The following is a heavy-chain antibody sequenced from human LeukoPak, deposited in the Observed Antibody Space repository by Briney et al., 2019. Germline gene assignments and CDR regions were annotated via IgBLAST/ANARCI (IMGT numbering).Heavy chain of an antibody. CDR1: GFTFSSYA. CDR3: ARTGSSSWYNYYYYMDV. J-gene: IGHJ6*03. CDR2: ISGSGGST. D-gene: IGHD6-13*01. Sequence: GGSLRLSCAASGFTFSSYAMSWVRQAPGKGLEWVAAISGSGGSTYYADSVKGRFTIFRDNSKNTLYLQMNSLRAEDTAVYYCARTGSSSWYNYYYYMDVWGKGTTVTVSS. V-gene: IGHV3-23*01.